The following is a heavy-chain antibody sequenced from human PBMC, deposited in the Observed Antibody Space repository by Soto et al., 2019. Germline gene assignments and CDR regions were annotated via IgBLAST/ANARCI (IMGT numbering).Heavy chain of an antibody. CDR1: GFSFSSYA. D-gene: IGHD3-3*01. Sequence: QVQLVESGGGVVQPGRSLRLSCAASGFSFSSYAMHWVRQAPGKGLEWVAVISYDGSNRYYVDSVKGRVNISRDNSKNTLFLEMDSLKEEDTARYYCAKDRDCWSGNYGVGPYNWFDHWGQGTLVTVSS. CDR3: AKDRDCWSGNYGVGPYNWFDH. CDR2: ISYDGSNR. J-gene: IGHJ5*02. V-gene: IGHV3-30*18.